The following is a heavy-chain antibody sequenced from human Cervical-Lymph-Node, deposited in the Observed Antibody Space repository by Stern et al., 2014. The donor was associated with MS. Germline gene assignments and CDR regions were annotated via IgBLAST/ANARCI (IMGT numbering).Heavy chain of an antibody. CDR1: GGSIRSSTDY. D-gene: IGHD1-7*01. V-gene: IGHV4-39*01. CDR3: ARRVTGTRKYWYFDL. J-gene: IGHJ2*01. Sequence: QLQLQESGPGLVKPSETLSLTCTVSGGSIRSSTDYWGWIRLPPGKGPEWIGSIYYSGSTYYNPSLKSRVTISVDTSKKQFSLQLSSVTAADTAIYYCARRVTGTRKYWYFDLWGRGTLVAVSS. CDR2: IYYSGST.